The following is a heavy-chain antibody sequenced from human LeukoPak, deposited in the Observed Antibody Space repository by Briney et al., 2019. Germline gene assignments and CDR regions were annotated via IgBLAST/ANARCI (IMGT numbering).Heavy chain of an antibody. CDR3: AREAEDSSGYSLRY. Sequence: ASVKVSCKASGYTFTGYYMHWVRQAPGQGLEWTGWINPNSGGTNYTQKFQGRVTMTRDTSISTAYMELSRLRSDDTAVYYCAREAEDSSGYSLRYWGQGTLVTVSS. V-gene: IGHV1-2*02. CDR2: INPNSGGT. J-gene: IGHJ4*02. CDR1: GYTFTGYY. D-gene: IGHD3-22*01.